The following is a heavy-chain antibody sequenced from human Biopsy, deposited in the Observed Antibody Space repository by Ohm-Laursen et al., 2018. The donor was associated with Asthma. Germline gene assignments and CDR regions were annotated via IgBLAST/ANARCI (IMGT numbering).Heavy chain of an antibody. CDR1: GYTYNSAG. D-gene: IGHD3-10*01. Sequence: ASVKVSCKTSGYTYNSAGITWVRQAPGQGLERMGWISVYNGNTKVAQKLQDRVTMITDTSTSTAYMELRSLRSDDTAVYFCARAVDYSHYYGIDVWGQGTTVTVS. CDR2: ISVYNGNT. CDR3: ARAVDYSHYYGIDV. V-gene: IGHV1-18*01. J-gene: IGHJ6*02.